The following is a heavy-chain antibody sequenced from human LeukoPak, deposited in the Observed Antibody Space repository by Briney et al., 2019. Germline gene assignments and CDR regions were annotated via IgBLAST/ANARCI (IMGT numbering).Heavy chain of an antibody. Sequence: ASVKVSCKASGGTFSSYAISWVRQAPGQGLEWMGRIIPIPGIANYAQKFQGRVTIIADKSTSTAYMELSSLRSEDTAVYYCAKGKGHYYYYMDVWGKGTTVTVSS. V-gene: IGHV1-69*04. CDR1: GGTFSSYA. J-gene: IGHJ6*03. CDR3: AKGKGHYYYYMDV. CDR2: IIPIPGIA.